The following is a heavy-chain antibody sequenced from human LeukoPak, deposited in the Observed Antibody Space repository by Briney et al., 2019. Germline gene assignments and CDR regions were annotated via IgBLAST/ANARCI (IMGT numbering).Heavy chain of an antibody. Sequence: TGGSLRLSCAASGFTFSSYSMNWVRQAPGKGVEWVSYISSSSSTIYYADSVKGGFTISRDNAKNSLYLQMNSLRSEDTAVYYCARDYNSGYVEYFGYWGQGTLVTVSS. J-gene: IGHJ4*02. CDR2: ISSSSSTI. D-gene: IGHD5-12*01. V-gene: IGHV3-48*01. CDR3: ARDYNSGYVEYFGY. CDR1: GFTFSSYS.